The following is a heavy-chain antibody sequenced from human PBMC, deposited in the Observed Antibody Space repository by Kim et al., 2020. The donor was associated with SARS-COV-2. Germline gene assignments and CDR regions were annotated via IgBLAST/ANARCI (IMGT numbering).Heavy chain of an antibody. CDR3: ARRYGDYGTGLADY. CDR2: ISAYNGNT. D-gene: IGHD4-17*01. V-gene: IGHV1-18*01. CDR1: GYTFTSYG. Sequence: ASVKVSCKASGYTFTSYGISWVRQALGQGLEWMGWISAYNGNTNYAQKLQGRVTMTTDTSTSTAYMELRSLRSDDTAVYYCARRYGDYGTGLADYWGQGTLVTVSS. J-gene: IGHJ4*02.